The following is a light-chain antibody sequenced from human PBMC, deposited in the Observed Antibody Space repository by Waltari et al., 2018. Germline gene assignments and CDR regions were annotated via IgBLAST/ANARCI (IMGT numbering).Light chain of an antibody. CDR2: DAS. CDR1: QNVINF. J-gene: IGKJ5*01. Sequence: EVVLTQSPATLSLSPGERATLSCRASQNVINFLAWYQQKPGRAPRLLIYDASQRATGIPARFRGSGSGTDFTLTISSLEPEDFAVYYCQQHRNWPITFGQGTRL. V-gene: IGKV3-11*01. CDR3: QQHRNWPIT.